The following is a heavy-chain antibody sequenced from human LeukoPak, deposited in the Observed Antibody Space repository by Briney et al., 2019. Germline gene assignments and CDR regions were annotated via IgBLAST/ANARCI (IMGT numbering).Heavy chain of an antibody. J-gene: IGHJ3*01. V-gene: IGHV3-23*01. Sequence: GSLRLSFAASGFTFSSYAMTWVRQAPGKGLEWVSAFSATDGSAQYAESVEGRFTISRDNSKNTLFLQMNSLGAEDTAVYYCARAKIAAAGTGAFDVWGQGTLVTVSS. CDR3: ARAKIAAAGTGAFDV. CDR2: FSATDGSA. D-gene: IGHD6-13*01. CDR1: GFTFSSYA.